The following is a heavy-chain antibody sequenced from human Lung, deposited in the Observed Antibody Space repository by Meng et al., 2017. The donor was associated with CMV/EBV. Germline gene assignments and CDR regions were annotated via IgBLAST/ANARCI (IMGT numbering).Heavy chain of an antibody. CDR3: AKDLLAAYFYYYAMDV. Sequence: ESLKIPCAASGFTFNTHAMNWVRQAPGKGLEWIAGVSGSGSTPYYADSVRGRFTVSRDNSRNTLDLQMDSLRPAATAVYYCAKDLLAAYFYYYAMDVWGPGXTVTVSS. CDR1: GFTFNTHA. CDR2: VSGSGSTP. D-gene: IGHD2-21*01. V-gene: IGHV3-23*01. J-gene: IGHJ6*01.